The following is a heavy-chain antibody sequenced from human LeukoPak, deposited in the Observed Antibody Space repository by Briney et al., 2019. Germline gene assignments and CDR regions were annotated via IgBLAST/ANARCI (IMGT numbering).Heavy chain of an antibody. CDR1: GYTLTNYY. CDR3: ARSVFPYYSGSGSPYNVDVRQNSYFDF. CDR2: INPSVGTT. Sequence: ASVKVSCKASGYTLTNYYIHWVRQAPGQGLACMGTINPSVGTTRSAQGRVSLTRDTSTSTVYMELSTLRSEDTAVYYCARSVFPYYSGSGSPYNVDVRQNSYFDFWGQGTLVTVSS. D-gene: IGHD3-10*01. V-gene: IGHV1-46*01. J-gene: IGHJ4*02.